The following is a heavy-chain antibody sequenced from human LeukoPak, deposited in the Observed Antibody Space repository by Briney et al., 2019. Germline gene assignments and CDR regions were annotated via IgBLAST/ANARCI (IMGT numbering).Heavy chain of an antibody. V-gene: IGHV1-2*02. CDR1: GYTFTDYY. CDR2: INPNSGGT. J-gene: IGHJ5*02. D-gene: IGHD6-19*01. Sequence: GASVKVSCKASGYTFTDYYMHSVRPAPGQGLECMGLINPNSGGTNYAQKFQGRVTMTRDTAISTAYMELSRLRSDDTAVYYCARKGLWLGWFDPWGQGTLVTVSS. CDR3: ARKGLWLGWFDP.